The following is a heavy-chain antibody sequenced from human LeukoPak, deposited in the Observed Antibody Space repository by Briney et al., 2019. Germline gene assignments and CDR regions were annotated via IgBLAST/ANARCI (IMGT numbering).Heavy chain of an antibody. CDR3: ARERKYYDILTGYRTSDAFDI. J-gene: IGHJ3*02. CDR1: GGSISSSSYY. Sequence: PSETLSLTCTVSGGSISSSSYYWGWIRQPPGKGLEWIGSIYYSGSTYYNPSLKSRVTISVDTSKNQFSLKLSSVTAADTAVYYCARERKYYDILTGYRTSDAFDIWGQGTMVTVSS. V-gene: IGHV4-39*07. D-gene: IGHD3-9*01. CDR2: IYYSGST.